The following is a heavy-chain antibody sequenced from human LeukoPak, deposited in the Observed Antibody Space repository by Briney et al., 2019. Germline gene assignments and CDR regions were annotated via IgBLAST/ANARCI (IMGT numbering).Heavy chain of an antibody. CDR2: IWYDGSNK. CDR3: ASGGYKSGRHYFDY. J-gene: IGHJ4*02. V-gene: IGHV3-33*01. Sequence: GGSLRLSCAASGFTFRNFGMHWVRQAPGKGLEWVAVIWYDGSNKYYADSVKGRFTISRDNSKNTLYLQMNSLRVEDTAVYYRASGGYKSGRHYFDYWGQGTLVTVSS. D-gene: IGHD1-1*01. CDR1: GFTFRNFG.